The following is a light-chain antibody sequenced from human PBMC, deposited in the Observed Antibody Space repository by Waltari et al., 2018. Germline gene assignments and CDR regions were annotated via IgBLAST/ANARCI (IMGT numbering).Light chain of an antibody. V-gene: IGKV1-39*01. CDR3: QQSYSIPLT. CDR1: ESIGNS. Sequence: DIQMTQSPSSLSASVGDRVTIPCRASESIGNSINWYQQKPGKAPNLLIHTASTLHTGVPAMFSRSGSWTDFTLTMSSLQPEDFATYYCQQSYSIPLTFGGGTKVEIK. CDR2: TAS. J-gene: IGKJ4*01.